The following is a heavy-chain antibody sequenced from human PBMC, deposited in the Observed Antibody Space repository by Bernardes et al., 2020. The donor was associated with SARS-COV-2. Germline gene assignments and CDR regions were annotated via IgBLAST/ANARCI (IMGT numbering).Heavy chain of an antibody. J-gene: IGHJ6*02. Sequence: GGYLRRSSAASGFTFSRYWMHWVRPAPGKGLVWVSRINSDGSSTSYADSVKGRFTISRDNAKNTLYLQMNSLRAEDTAVYYCARAGGYYDFWSGYPLAGYYYYGMDVWGQGTTVTVSS. CDR1: GFTFSRYW. D-gene: IGHD3-3*01. CDR2: INSDGSST. CDR3: ARAGGYYDFWSGYPLAGYYYYGMDV. V-gene: IGHV3-74*01.